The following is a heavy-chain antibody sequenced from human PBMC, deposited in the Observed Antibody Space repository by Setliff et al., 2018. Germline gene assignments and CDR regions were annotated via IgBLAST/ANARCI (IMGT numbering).Heavy chain of an antibody. D-gene: IGHD3-16*01. V-gene: IGHV3-7*01. J-gene: IGHJ4*02. CDR1: GFTFSSYW. CDR2: IKQDGSEK. Sequence: GGSLRLSCAASGFTFSSYWMSWVRQAPGKGLEWVANIKQDGSEKYVDAVKGRFTISIDNAKNSLYLQMNSLRAEDTAVYYCARDGGDYWGQGTLVTVSS. CDR3: ARDGGDY.